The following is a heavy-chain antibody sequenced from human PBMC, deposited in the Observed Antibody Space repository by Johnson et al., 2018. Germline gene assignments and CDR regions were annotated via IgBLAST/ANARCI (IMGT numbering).Heavy chain of an antibody. Sequence: VQLVQSGAAVRRSGESLKISCQASGYSFPDYWIGWVRQMPGKGLEWMGIIYPGDSDARYSPSFQGQVTISVDKSISTAYLQWSSLKASDTAMYYCAGPSEYYYGLDVWGQGTTVTVSS. CDR1: GYSFPDYW. D-gene: IGHD6-6*01. J-gene: IGHJ6*02. V-gene: IGHV5-51*03. CDR2: IYPGDSDA. CDR3: AGPSEYYYGLDV.